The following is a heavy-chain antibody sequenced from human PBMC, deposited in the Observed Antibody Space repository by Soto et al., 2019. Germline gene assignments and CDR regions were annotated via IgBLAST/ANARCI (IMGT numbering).Heavy chain of an antibody. CDR3: ACKELPPYSSSSSYYYGMDV. CDR2: IIPIFGTA. J-gene: IGHJ6*02. Sequence: ASVKVSCKASGGTFSSYAISWVRQSPGQELEWMGGIIPIFGTANYAQKFQGRVTITADESTSTAYMELSSLRSEDTAVYYCACKELPPYSSSSSYYYGMDVWGQGTTVTVSS. D-gene: IGHD6-6*01. V-gene: IGHV1-69*13. CDR1: GGTFSSYA.